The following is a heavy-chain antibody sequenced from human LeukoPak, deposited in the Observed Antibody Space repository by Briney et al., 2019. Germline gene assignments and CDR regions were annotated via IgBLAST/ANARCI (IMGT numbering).Heavy chain of an antibody. CDR2: IRNKANRYTT. D-gene: IGHD1-7*01. CDR1: GFTFSEHH. Sequence: GGSLRLSCAASGFTFSEHHMDWVRQAPGKGLEWVARIRNKANRYTTEYAASVKGRFTISRDDSKNSLYLQMSSLKTEDTAVYYCARSPRGTSPFDYWGQGTLVTVSS. CDR3: ARSPRGTSPFDY. V-gene: IGHV3-72*01. J-gene: IGHJ4*02.